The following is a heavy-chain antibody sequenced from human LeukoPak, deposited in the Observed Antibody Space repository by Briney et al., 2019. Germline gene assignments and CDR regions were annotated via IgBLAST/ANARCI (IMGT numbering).Heavy chain of an antibody. V-gene: IGHV1-8*03. J-gene: IGHJ3*02. CDR3: ARRAAAVAFDI. CDR1: GYTFTSYD. Sequence: ASVKVSCKASGYTFTSYDINWVRQATGQGLEWMGWMNPNSGNTGYAQKFQGRVTITRNTSISTAYMELSSLRSEDTAVYYCARRAAAVAFDIWGQGTMVTVSS. CDR2: MNPNSGNT. D-gene: IGHD6-13*01.